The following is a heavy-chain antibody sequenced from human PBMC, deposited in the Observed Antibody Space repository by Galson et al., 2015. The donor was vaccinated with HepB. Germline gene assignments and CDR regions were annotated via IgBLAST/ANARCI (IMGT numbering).Heavy chain of an antibody. CDR3: VREGALGELFDY. J-gene: IGHJ4*02. V-gene: IGHV4-39*07. CDR2: IFYNGNT. D-gene: IGHD3-10*01. Sequence: SETLSLTCTVSGGSIFSGGSISSTSYYWGWVRQPPGKGLEWIGNIFYNGNTYYNPSLKRRVTISLDTSKNQFSLKLSSVTAADTAVYYCVREGALGELFDYWGQGTLVTV. CDR1: GGSISSTSYY.